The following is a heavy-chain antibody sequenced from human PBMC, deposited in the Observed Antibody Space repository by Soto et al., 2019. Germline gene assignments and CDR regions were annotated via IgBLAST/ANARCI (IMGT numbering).Heavy chain of an antibody. V-gene: IGHV3-23*01. CDR1: GFTFSSHA. Sequence: EVQLLESGGGLVQPGGSLRLSCAASGFTFSSHAMSWVRQAPGKGLEWVSAISGSDGSTYYADSVKGRFTVSRDNSKNTLFVQMNSLRAEDTAVYYCAKGGVIYPRNYFDYWGQGTVVTVSS. J-gene: IGHJ4*02. CDR2: ISGSDGST. D-gene: IGHD3-16*02. CDR3: AKGGVIYPRNYFDY.